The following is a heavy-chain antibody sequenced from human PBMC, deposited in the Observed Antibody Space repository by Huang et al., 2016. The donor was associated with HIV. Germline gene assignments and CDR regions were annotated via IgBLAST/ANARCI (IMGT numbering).Heavy chain of an antibody. CDR2: INAGNGNT. V-gene: IGHV1-3*01. CDR1: GYIFSTYD. Sequence: QVQLVQSGAEVKKPGASVKVSCKASGYIFSTYDKHWVRQAPGQRREWMGRINAGNGNTKYAQRFQGRVTITRDTDANTAYVELSSLRSEDTGVYYCARGIAAGDYWGQGTLVTVSS. CDR3: ARGIAAGDY. D-gene: IGHD6-25*01. J-gene: IGHJ4*02.